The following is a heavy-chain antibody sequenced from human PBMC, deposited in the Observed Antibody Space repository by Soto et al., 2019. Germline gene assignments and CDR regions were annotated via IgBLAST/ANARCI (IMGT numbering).Heavy chain of an antibody. D-gene: IGHD3-10*01. Sequence: GSGPTLVNPTETLTLTCTVSGFSLSNARMGVSWIRQPPGKALEWFAHIFSNDEKSYSTSLKSRLTISKDTSKSQVVLTMTNMDPVDTATYYCARLLWFGENYYFDYWGQGTLVTVSS. V-gene: IGHV2-26*01. J-gene: IGHJ4*02. CDR1: GFSLSNARMG. CDR2: IFSNDEK. CDR3: ARLLWFGENYYFDY.